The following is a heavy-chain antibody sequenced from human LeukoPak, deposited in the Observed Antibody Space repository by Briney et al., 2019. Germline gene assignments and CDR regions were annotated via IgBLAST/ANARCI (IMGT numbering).Heavy chain of an antibody. V-gene: IGHV1-69*05. Sequence: SVKVSCKASGGTFTSYAISWVRQAPGQGLEWMGGIIPIFGTANYAQKFQGRVTITTDESTSTAYMELSSLRSEDTAVYYCARGGGFVTGTTHYYNDMDVWGKGTTVTVSS. CDR2: IIPIFGTA. D-gene: IGHD1-7*01. CDR3: ARGGGFVTGTTHYYNDMDV. J-gene: IGHJ6*03. CDR1: GGTFTSYA.